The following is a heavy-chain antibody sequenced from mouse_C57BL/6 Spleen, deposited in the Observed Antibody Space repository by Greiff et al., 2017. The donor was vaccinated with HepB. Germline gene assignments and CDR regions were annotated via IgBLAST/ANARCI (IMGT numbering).Heavy chain of an antibody. V-gene: IGHV1-54*01. CDR2: INPGSGGT. D-gene: IGHD2-5*01. J-gene: IGHJ4*01. CDR1: GYAFTNYL. CDR3: AREGGYSNFYAMDY. Sequence: VQLQQSGAELVRPGTSVKVSCKASGYAFTNYLIEWVKQRPGQGLEWIGVINPGSGGTNYNEKFKGKATLTADKSSSTAYMQLSSLTSEDSAVYFCAREGGYSNFYAMDYWGQGTSVTVSS.